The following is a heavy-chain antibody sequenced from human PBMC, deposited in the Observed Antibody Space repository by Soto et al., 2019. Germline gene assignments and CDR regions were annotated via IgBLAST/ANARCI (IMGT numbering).Heavy chain of an antibody. CDR2: IWYDGSNK. J-gene: IGHJ4*02. CDR1: GFTFSSYG. D-gene: IGHD2-2*01. Sequence: QVQLVESGGGVVQPGRSLRLSCAASGFTFSSYGMHWVRQAPGKGLEWVAVIWYDGSNKYYADSVKGRFTISRDNSKNTLYLQMNSLRAEDTAVYYCARSCSSTSCYFDYWGQGTLVTVSS. CDR3: ARSCSSTSCYFDY. V-gene: IGHV3-33*01.